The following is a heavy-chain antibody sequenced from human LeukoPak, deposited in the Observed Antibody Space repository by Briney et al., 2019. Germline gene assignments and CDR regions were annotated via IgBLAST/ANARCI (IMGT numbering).Heavy chain of an antibody. CDR1: GVTFSTYG. CDR3: AKDYSSSSDYFDF. V-gene: IGHV3-30*18. CDR2: ISYDGSNK. Sequence: GGSLRLSCAVSGVTFSTYGMHWVRQAPGKGLEWVAFISYDGSNKYYADSVKGRFTISRDNAKNTLYLEMNSLRPEDTALYCCAKDYSSSSDYFDFWGQGTLVTVSS. J-gene: IGHJ4*02. D-gene: IGHD6-13*01.